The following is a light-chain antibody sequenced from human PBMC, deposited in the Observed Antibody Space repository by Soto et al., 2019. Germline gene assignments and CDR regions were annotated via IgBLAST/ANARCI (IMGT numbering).Light chain of an antibody. CDR3: NSYTSSCTYV. J-gene: IGLJ1*01. CDR2: DVT. Sequence: QSVLTQPASVSGSPGQSITISCTGTSSDVGGFNYVSWYQQHPGKAPKLMIYDVTNRPSVVSYRFSGSKSGNTASLTISGLQAEDEADYYCNSYTSSCTYVFGTGTKVTVL. V-gene: IGLV2-14*03. CDR1: SSDVGGFNY.